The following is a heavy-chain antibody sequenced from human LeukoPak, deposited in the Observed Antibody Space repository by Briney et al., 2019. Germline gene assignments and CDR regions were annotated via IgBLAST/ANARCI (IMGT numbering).Heavy chain of an antibody. CDR1: GFTVSSNY. Sequence: GGSLRLSCAASGFTVSSNYMSWVRQAPGKGLEWVSIIYSSRGTNYADSVKGRFTISRDNSKNTLCLQMNSLRAEDTAVYYCARETPYSNTWTDFDFWGQGTLVTVSS. CDR2: IYSSRGT. D-gene: IGHD6-13*01. CDR3: ARETPYSNTWTDFDF. J-gene: IGHJ4*01. V-gene: IGHV3-66*01.